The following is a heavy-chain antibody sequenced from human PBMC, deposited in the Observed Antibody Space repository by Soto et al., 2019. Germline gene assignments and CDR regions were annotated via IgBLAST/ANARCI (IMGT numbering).Heavy chain of an antibody. V-gene: IGHV3-23*01. J-gene: IGHJ4*02. CDR1: GFTFGTSS. CDR3: VKVRTITTDHSIDSYDS. CDR2: INYNRGTT. Sequence: EVQLLESGGGLVQPGGSLRLSCAASGFTFGTSSMSWVRQAPGGGLDWVSIINYNRGTTAYADSVKGRFTISRDNSKITLFLQMNSLRPEDTALYYCVKVRTITTDHSIDSYDSWGQGTLGTVSS. D-gene: IGHD3-3*01.